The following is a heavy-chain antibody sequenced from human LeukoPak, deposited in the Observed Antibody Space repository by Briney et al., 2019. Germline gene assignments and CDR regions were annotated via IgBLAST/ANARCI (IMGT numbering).Heavy chain of an antibody. CDR3: AAGEMTAIMYYYYYMDV. J-gene: IGHJ6*03. CDR2: IYYSGST. V-gene: IGHV4-59*01. Sequence: SETLSLTCTVSGGSISSYYWSWIRQPPGKGLEWIGYIYYSGSTNYNPSLKSRVTISVDTSKNQFSLKLSSVTAADTAVYYCAAGEMTAIMYYYYYMDVWGKGTTVTVSS. D-gene: IGHD3-16*01. CDR1: GGSISSYY.